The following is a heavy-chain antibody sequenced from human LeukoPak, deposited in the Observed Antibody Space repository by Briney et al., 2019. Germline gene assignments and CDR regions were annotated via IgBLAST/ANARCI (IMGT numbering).Heavy chain of an antibody. CDR3: ARHGPIGYCSSTSCYGNDAFDI. CDR1: GGSISSYY. J-gene: IGHJ3*02. Sequence: SETLSLTCTVSGGSISSYYWSWVRQPPGKGLEWIGYIYYRGSRNYIPSLKSRVTISVDTSKNQFSLKLSSVTAADTAVYYCARHGPIGYCSSTSCYGNDAFDIWGQGTMVTVSP. D-gene: IGHD2-2*01. CDR2: IYYRGSR. V-gene: IGHV4-59*01.